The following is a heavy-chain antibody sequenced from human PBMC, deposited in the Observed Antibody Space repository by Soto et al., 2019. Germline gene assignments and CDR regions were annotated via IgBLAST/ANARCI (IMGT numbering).Heavy chain of an antibody. J-gene: IGHJ3*02. CDR1: GFTFSSYW. CDR2: INSDGSST. Sequence: GSLRLSCAASGFTFSSYWIHWVRQAPGKGLVWVSRINSDGSSTSYADSVKGRFTISRDNAKNTLYLQMNSLRAEDTAVYYCARSARIVVVVAAAHDAFDIWGQGTMVTVSS. V-gene: IGHV3-74*01. D-gene: IGHD2-15*01. CDR3: ARSARIVVVVAAAHDAFDI.